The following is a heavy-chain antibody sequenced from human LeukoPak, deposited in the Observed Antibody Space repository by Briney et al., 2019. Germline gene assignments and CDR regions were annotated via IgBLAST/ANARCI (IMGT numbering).Heavy chain of an antibody. CDR3: ARGPYYYDSSGYLNFDY. Sequence: SETLSLTCTVSGGSISSCYWSWIRQPPGKGLEWIGYIYYSGSTNYNPSLKSRVTISVDTSKNQFSLKLSSVTAADTAVYYCARGPYYYDSSGYLNFDYWGQGTLVTVSS. CDR2: IYYSGST. D-gene: IGHD3-22*01. CDR1: GGSISSCY. J-gene: IGHJ4*02. V-gene: IGHV4-59*01.